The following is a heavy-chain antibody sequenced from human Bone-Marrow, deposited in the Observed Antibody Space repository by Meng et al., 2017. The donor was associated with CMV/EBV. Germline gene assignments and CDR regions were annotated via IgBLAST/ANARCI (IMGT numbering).Heavy chain of an antibody. J-gene: IGHJ4*02. Sequence: SGFTFSDYYKSWIRQAPGKGLEWVSYISSSGSTIYYADSVKGRFTISRDNAKNSLYLQMNSLRAEDTAVYYCARVGYYDSSGYAPTGDWGQGTLVTVSS. D-gene: IGHD3-22*01. CDR1: GFTFSDYY. CDR3: ARVGYYDSSGYAPTGD. V-gene: IGHV3-11*04. CDR2: ISSSGSTI.